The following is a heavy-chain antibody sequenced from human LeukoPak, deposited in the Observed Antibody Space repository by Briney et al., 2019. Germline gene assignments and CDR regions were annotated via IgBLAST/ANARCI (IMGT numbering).Heavy chain of an antibody. D-gene: IGHD3-10*01. V-gene: IGHV3-23*01. CDR1: GFTFSSYA. J-gene: IGHJ4*02. Sequence: GGSLRLSCAASGFTFSSYAMSWVRQPPGKGLEWVSGISGSGDNTYYADSVKGRFTISRDNSKKTLYLHLNSLRVEDTAVYYCAKTDRGSGLADYFHYWGQGTLVTVSS. CDR2: ISGSGDNT. CDR3: AKTDRGSGLADYFHY.